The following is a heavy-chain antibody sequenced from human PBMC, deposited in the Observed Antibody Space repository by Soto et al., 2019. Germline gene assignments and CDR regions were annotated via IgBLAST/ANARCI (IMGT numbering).Heavy chain of an antibody. CDR1: GFTFSSYA. D-gene: IGHD3-3*01. Sequence: EVQLLESGGGLVQPGGSLRLSCAASGFTFSSYAMSWVRQAPGKGLEWVSAISGSGGSTYYADSVKGRFTIPRDNSKNTLYLQMNSLRAEDTAVYYCAKGNDFWSGYLSVYFDYWGQGPLVTVSS. CDR2: ISGSGGST. V-gene: IGHV3-23*01. J-gene: IGHJ4*02. CDR3: AKGNDFWSGYLSVYFDY.